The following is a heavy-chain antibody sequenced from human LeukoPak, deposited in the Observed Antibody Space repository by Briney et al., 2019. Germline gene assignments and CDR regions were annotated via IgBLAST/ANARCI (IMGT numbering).Heavy chain of an antibody. CDR3: AKDRLNSGAFDI. CDR2: ISGSGGST. V-gene: IGHV3-23*01. Sequence: GGSLRLSCAASGFTFSSYAMSWVRQAPGKGLEWVSAISGSGGSTYYADSVKGRFAISRDNSKNTLYLQMNSLRAEDTAVYYCAKDRLNSGAFDIWGQGTMVTVS. CDR1: GFTFSSYA. D-gene: IGHD1-14*01. J-gene: IGHJ3*02.